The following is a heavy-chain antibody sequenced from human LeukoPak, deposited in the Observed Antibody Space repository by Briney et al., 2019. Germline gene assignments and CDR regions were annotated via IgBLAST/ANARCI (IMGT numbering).Heavy chain of an antibody. CDR2: ISGDSASK. CDR3: AKYQTGTWTSYDSSDI. CDR1: GFTFSSPG. D-gene: IGHD1-7*01. Sequence: GGSPRLSCAASGFTFSSPGMNWVRQAPGKGLEWVSSISGDSASKFYADSVRGRFTISRDNAKNSLYLQMNSLRAEDTAVYYCAKYQTGTWTSYDSSDIWGQGTLVTVSS. V-gene: IGHV3-21*01. J-gene: IGHJ3*02.